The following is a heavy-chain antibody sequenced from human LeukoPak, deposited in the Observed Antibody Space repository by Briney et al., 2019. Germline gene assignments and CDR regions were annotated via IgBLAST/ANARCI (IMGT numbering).Heavy chain of an antibody. CDR3: ATLAVAPRSHAFDI. Sequence: KSSETLSLTCTVSGGSISSYYWSWIRQPAGKGLEWIGRIYTSGSTDYNPSLRSRVTMSVDTSKKQFSLRLSSVTAADTAVYYCATLAVAPRSHAFDIWGQGTMVTVSS. CDR2: IYTSGST. CDR1: GGSISSYY. V-gene: IGHV4-4*07. J-gene: IGHJ3*02. D-gene: IGHD6-19*01.